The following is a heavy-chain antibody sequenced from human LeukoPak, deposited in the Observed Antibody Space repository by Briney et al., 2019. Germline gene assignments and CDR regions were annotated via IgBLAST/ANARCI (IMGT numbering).Heavy chain of an antibody. D-gene: IGHD1-14*01. CDR3: AREYHNRNSRGPEDY. CDR1: GFTFDDYG. J-gene: IGHJ4*02. V-gene: IGHV3-20*04. Sequence: GGSLRLSCAASGFTFDDYGMSWVRQAPGKGLEWVSGINWNGGSTGYADSVKGRFTISRDNAKNSLYLQMNSLRAEDTALYYCAREYHNRNSRGPEDYWGQGTLVTVSS. CDR2: INWNGGST.